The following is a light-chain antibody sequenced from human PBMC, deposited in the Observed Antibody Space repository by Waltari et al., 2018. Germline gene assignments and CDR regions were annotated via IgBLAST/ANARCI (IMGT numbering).Light chain of an antibody. Sequence: QSALTQPASVSGSPGQSITVSCPGTSSDVGGYNYVSWYQQHPGKAPKLMIYDVSKRPSGVSNRFSGSKSGNTASLTISGLQAEDEADYYCSSYTSSSTWVFGGGTKVTVL. CDR2: DVS. CDR3: SSYTSSSTWV. CDR1: SSDVGGYNY. J-gene: IGLJ3*02. V-gene: IGLV2-14*01.